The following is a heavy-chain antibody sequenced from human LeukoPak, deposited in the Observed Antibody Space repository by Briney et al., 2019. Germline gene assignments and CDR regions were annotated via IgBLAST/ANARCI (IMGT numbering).Heavy chain of an antibody. CDR3: ARPRGYYAKGYFDY. D-gene: IGHD1-26*01. V-gene: IGHV4-34*01. CDR1: GGSFSGYY. Sequence: SETLSLTCAVYGGSFSGYYWSWIRQPPGKGLEWIGEINHSGSTNYNPSLKSRVTISVDTSKNQFSLKLSSVTAADTAVYHCARPRGYYAKGYFDYWGQGTLVTVSS. CDR2: INHSGST. J-gene: IGHJ4*02.